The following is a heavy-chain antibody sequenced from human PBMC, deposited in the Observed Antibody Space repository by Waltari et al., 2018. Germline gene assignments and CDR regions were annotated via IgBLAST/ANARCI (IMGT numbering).Heavy chain of an antibody. CDR3: ARGAYYDFWSGYPDAFDI. D-gene: IGHD3-3*01. Sequence: QVQLQESGPGLVKPSETLSLTCTVSGYSISSGYHWGWIRQPPGKGLEWIGSIYHSGSTYYNPSLKSRVTIAVDTSKNQFSLKLSSVTAADTAVYYCARGAYYDFWSGYPDAFDIWGQGTMVTVSS. CDR1: GYSISSGYH. V-gene: IGHV4-38-2*02. CDR2: IYHSGST. J-gene: IGHJ3*02.